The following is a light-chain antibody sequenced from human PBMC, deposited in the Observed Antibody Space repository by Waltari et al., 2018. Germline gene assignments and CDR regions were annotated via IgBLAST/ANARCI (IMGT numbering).Light chain of an antibody. V-gene: IGKV2-28*01. CDR2: LGF. CDR3: RQRLQTPFC. CDR1: QSLLNSYGYTH. Sequence: DLVVTQTPLSLPVTPGAPSSISCSSSQSLLNSYGYTHLHWFLQYPCHSPHLLIYLGFKRASGGPDRSSGSGSGTHLRLTVSRVEAEHVGGYYCRQRLQTPFCFGQGT. J-gene: IGKJ2*03.